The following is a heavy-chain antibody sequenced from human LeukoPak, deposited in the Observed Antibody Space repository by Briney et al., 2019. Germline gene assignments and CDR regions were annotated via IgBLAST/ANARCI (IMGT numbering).Heavy chain of an antibody. J-gene: IGHJ4*02. CDR3: VRWATSFDF. V-gene: IGHV3-7*01. CDR1: GFTLSDYW. CDR2: IKQDGSEQ. Sequence: GGSLRLSCAASGFTLSDYWMSWVRRAPGKGLEWVANIKQDGSEQYYLDSVTGRFTISGDNAKNSLYLQMNSLRAEDTAVCYCVRWATSFDFWGQGALVTVSS. D-gene: IGHD6-6*01.